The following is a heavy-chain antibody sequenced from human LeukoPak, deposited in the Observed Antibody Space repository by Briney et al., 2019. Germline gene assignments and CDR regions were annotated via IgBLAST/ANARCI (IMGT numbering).Heavy chain of an antibody. CDR1: GFTFSSYE. CDR2: ISSSGTTI. D-gene: IGHD1-1*01. CDR3: AGGPTTGNLDY. V-gene: IGHV3-48*03. Sequence: GGSLRLSCAASGFTFSSYEMNWVRQAPGKGLEWVSYISSSGTTIYHADSVKGRSTISRDNAKNSLYLQMNSPRAEDAGLYYCAGGPTTGNLDYWGQGSLVTVSS. J-gene: IGHJ4*02.